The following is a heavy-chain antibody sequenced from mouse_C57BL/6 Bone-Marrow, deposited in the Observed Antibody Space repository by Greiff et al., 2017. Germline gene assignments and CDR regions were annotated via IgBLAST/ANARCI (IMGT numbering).Heavy chain of an antibody. J-gene: IGHJ3*01. Sequence: QVQLQQPGAELVKPGASVKLSCKASGYTFTSYWMQWVKQRPGQGLEWIGAIYPGNGDTSYNQKFKGKATLTADKSSSTAYMQLSSLTSEDSAVYYCAWDGYFGFAYWGQGTLVTVSA. CDR2: IYPGNGDT. V-gene: IGHV1-87*01. CDR1: GYTFTSYW. D-gene: IGHD2-3*01. CDR3: AWDGYFGFAY.